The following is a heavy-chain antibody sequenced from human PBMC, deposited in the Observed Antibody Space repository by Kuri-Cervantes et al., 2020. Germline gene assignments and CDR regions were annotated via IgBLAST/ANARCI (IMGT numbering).Heavy chain of an antibody. CDR1: GFSLSTSGMC. V-gene: IGHV2-5*08. Sequence: SGPTLVKPTQTLTLTCTFSGFSLSTSGMCVSWIRQPPGKALEWLALIYWDDDKRYSPSLESRLTITKDTSKNQVVLTMTNMDPVDTATYYCAHRHYGSGTPNWFDPWGQGTLVTVSS. CDR3: AHRHYGSGTPNWFDP. CDR2: IYWDDDK. J-gene: IGHJ5*02. D-gene: IGHD3-10*01.